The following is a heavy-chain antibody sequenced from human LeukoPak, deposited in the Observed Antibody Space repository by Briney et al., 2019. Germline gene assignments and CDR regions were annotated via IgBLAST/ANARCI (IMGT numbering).Heavy chain of an antibody. D-gene: IGHD3-22*01. CDR2: INSDGINT. V-gene: IGHV3-74*01. CDR1: RFTFSSYW. CDR3: ARDLGQYYDTSDNWFDP. Sequence: GGSLRLSCAASRFTFSSYWMHWVRQAPGKGLVWVSRINSDGINTSYADSVKGRFTISRDNAKNTLNLQMNSLRAEDTAVYYCARDLGQYYDTSDNWFDPWGQGTLVTVSS. J-gene: IGHJ5*02.